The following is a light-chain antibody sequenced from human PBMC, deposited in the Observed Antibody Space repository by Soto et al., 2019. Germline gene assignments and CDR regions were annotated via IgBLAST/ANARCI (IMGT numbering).Light chain of an antibody. J-gene: IGKJ3*01. CDR2: DAS. CDR1: QDISNY. CDR3: QQYDNLFT. Sequence: IQMTQSPSSLSASVGDRVTITCQASQDISNYLNWYQHKPGKAPKLLIYDASNLGTGVPSRFSGSGSGKDFTFTISSLQPEDIATYYCQQYDNLFTFGPGTKVDIK. V-gene: IGKV1-33*01.